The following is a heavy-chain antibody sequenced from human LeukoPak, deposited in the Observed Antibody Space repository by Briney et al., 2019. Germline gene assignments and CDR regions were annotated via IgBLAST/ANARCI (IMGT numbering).Heavy chain of an antibody. J-gene: IGHJ6*02. V-gene: IGHV3-21*01. Sequence: GGSLRLSCAASGFTFSSYSMNWVRQAPGKGLEWVSSISSSNSYIYYADSVKGRFTISRDNAKNSLYLQMNSLRAEDTAVYYCARDLGGYPHGHYYGMDVWGQGTTVTVSS. CDR3: ARDLGGYPHGHYYGMDV. CDR2: ISSSNSYI. D-gene: IGHD3-16*02. CDR1: GFTFSSYS.